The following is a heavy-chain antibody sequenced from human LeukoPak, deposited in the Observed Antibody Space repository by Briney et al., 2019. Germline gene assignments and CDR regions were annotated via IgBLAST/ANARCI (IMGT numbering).Heavy chain of an antibody. V-gene: IGHV4-59*07. CDR3: ARGRYDSRWNYYYYYGMDV. D-gene: IGHD3-22*01. CDR1: GGSISSYY. J-gene: IGHJ6*02. CDR2: FYYSGST. Sequence: PDTLSLACTASGGSISSYYWSWIRQPPGTGLEGNGYFYYSGSTNYNPSLKSRVTISVDTSKNQFSLSLSSVTAADTAVYYCARGRYDSRWNYYYYYGMDVWGQGTTVTVSS.